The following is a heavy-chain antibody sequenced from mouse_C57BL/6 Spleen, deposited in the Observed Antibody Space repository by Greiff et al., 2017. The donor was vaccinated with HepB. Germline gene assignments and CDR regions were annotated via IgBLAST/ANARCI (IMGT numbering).Heavy chain of an antibody. Sequence: QVHVKQSGAELVKPGASVKLSCKASGYTFTEYTIHWVKQRSGQGLAWIGWFYPGSGSIKYNEKFQDTATLTADKSSSTVYMALSRLTSEDSAVYFCARHENYYGSSPLAMDYWGQGTSVTVSS. CDR1: GYTFTEYT. V-gene: IGHV1-62-2*01. D-gene: IGHD1-1*01. CDR3: ARHENYYGSSPLAMDY. CDR2: FYPGSGSI. J-gene: IGHJ4*01.